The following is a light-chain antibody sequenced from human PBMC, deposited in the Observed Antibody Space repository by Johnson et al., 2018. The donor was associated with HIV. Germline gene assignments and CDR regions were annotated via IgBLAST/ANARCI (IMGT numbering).Light chain of an antibody. J-gene: IGLJ1*01. Sequence: QSVLTQPPSVSAAPGQRVNISCSGNISNIESYFVSWYQQLPGAAHTLLIYEDNKRPSGIPDRFSGSKSGATATLGITGLQTGDEADYYCGVWDASLSPHYVFGTGTTVIVL. CDR3: GVWDASLSPHYV. CDR1: ISNIESYF. CDR2: EDN. V-gene: IGLV1-51*02.